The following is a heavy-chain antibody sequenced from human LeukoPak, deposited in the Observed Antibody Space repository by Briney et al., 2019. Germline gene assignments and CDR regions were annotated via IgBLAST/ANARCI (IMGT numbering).Heavy chain of an antibody. V-gene: IGHV4-4*07. D-gene: IGHD6-19*01. J-gene: IGHJ4*02. CDR3: ARAAEYSSGWYLFDF. CDR1: GGSISRYY. CDR2: IYTSGGT. Sequence: SETLSLTCTVSGGSISRYYWSWIRQPAGKGLEWIGRIYTSGGTNYNPSLKSRVTMSVDTSTNQFSLKLSSVTAADTAMYYCARAAEYSSGWYLFDFWGQGILVTVSA.